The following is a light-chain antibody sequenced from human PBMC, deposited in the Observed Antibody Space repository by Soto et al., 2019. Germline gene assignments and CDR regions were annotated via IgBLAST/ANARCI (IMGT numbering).Light chain of an antibody. V-gene: IGLV2-23*02. CDR1: SSDVGSCNC. Sequence: QSALTQPASVVGSPGQSITISCTGTSSDVGSCNCVSWYQQHPGKAPTLMIYEVNKRPSGVSNRFSGSKSGNTASLTISGLQAEDEADYYCRSSVGSPNWVFGGGTKVTVL. J-gene: IGLJ3*02. CDR3: RSSVGSPNWV. CDR2: EVN.